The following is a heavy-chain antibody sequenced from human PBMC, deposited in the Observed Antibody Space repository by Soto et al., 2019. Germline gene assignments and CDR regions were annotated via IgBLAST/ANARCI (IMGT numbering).Heavy chain of an antibody. V-gene: IGHV3-48*01. CDR3: ARGGITIFGVVIIDVSVDY. CDR1: GFTFSSYS. CDR2: ISSSSSTI. Sequence: GGSLRLSCAASGFTFSSYSMNWVRQAPGKGLEWVSYISSSSSTIYYADSVKGRFTISRDNAKNSLYLQMNSLRAEDTAVYYCARGGITIFGVVIIDVSVDYWGQGTLVTVSS. D-gene: IGHD3-3*01. J-gene: IGHJ4*02.